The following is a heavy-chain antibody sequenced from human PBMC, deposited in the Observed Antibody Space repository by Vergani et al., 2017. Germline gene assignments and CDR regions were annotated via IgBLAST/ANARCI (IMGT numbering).Heavy chain of an antibody. V-gene: IGHV2-5*04. CDR1: GFSFNTRGVS. J-gene: IGHJ6*03. D-gene: IGHD1-7*01. Sequence: QITLMESGPTLVKPTQTLTLTCTFSGFSFNTRGVSVAWSRQPQGKALDWLALINCNDDQHYSTALNNRVTITNDTSKNQVVLTMTNMDYVDTVTYYCVYRRAGCGTTGYFYPVYYYYYMDVWGKGTTVTVSS. CDR3: VYRRAGCGTTGYFYPVYYYYYMDV. CDR2: INCNDDQ.